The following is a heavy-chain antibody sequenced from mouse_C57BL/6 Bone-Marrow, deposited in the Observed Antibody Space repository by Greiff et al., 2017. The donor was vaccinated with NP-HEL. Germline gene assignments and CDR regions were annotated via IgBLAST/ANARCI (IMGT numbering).Heavy chain of an antibody. Sequence: DVKLVESGGDLVKPGGSLKLSCAASGFTFSSYGMSWVRQTPDKRLEWVATISSGGSYTYYPDSVKGRFPISRDNAKNTLYLQMCSQKFEYTAMYYCARLYYYGSSYVDYWGQGTTLTVSS. D-gene: IGHD1-1*01. CDR1: GFTFSSYG. CDR3: ARLYYYGSSYVDY. CDR2: ISSGGSYT. V-gene: IGHV5-6*02. J-gene: IGHJ2*01.